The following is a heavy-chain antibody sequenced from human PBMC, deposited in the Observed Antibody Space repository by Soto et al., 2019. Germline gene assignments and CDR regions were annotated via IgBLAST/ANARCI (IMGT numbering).Heavy chain of an antibody. CDR1: GGSFSSGDYS. CDR3: ARGSYGAGSDY. V-gene: IGHV4-30-2*01. D-gene: IGHD3-10*01. J-gene: IGHJ4*02. Sequence: SETLSLTCGVYGGSFSSGDYSWSWIRQPPGKGLEWIGYVFRSGSTYYSPSLKSRVTISVDGSKNQFSLKLTSVTAADTGVYYCARGSYGAGSDYWGQGTLVTVSS. CDR2: VFRSGST.